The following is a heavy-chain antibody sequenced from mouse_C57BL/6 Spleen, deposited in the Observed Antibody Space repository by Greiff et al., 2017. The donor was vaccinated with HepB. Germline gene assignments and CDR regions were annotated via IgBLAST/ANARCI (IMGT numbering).Heavy chain of an antibody. D-gene: IGHD2-2*01. Sequence: VQLQQSGAELVRPGASVKLSCKASGYTFTDYYINWVKQRPGQGLEWIARIYPGSGNTYYNEKFKGKATLTAEKSSSTAYMQLSSLTSEDSAVYFCARGEIYYGYDENYAMDYWGQGTSVTVSS. J-gene: IGHJ4*01. V-gene: IGHV1-76*01. CDR1: GYTFTDYY. CDR2: IYPGSGNT. CDR3: ARGEIYYGYDENYAMDY.